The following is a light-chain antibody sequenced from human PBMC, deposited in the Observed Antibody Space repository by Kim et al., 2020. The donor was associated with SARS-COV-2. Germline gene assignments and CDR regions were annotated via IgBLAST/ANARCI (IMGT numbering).Light chain of an antibody. CDR1: KLGNKY. CDR2: QDT. CDR3: QAWDSNTVV. Sequence: SYELTQPPSVSVSPGQTASITCSGDKLGNKYASWYQQKAGQSPVLVIYQDTKRPSGIPERFSGSNSDNTATLTISGTQAMDEADYYCQAWDSNTVVFGGG. V-gene: IGLV3-1*01. J-gene: IGLJ2*01.